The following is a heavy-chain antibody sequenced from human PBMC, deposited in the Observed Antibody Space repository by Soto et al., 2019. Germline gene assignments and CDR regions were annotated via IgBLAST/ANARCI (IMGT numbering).Heavy chain of an antibody. CDR2: ISSRSNYI. Sequence: EVQLVESGGGLVKPGGSLRLSCAASGFTFSSYSMNWVRQAPGKGLEWVSSISSRSNYIYYADSVKGRFTISRDNAKNSLYLQMNSLRAEDTAVFYCARAYGANSVIPMDVWGQGTTVTVSS. D-gene: IGHD4-17*01. V-gene: IGHV3-21*01. CDR3: ARAYGANSVIPMDV. CDR1: GFTFSSYS. J-gene: IGHJ6*02.